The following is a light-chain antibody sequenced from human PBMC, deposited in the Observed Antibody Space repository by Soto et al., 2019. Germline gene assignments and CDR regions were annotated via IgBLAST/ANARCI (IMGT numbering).Light chain of an antibody. J-gene: IGKJ1*01. CDR3: QQYNTYSPT. CDR2: KAS. V-gene: IGKV1-5*03. Sequence: DIQMTQSPSPLSAFVGDRVTITCRASQSISGWLAWYQQKPGKAPHLLIYKASSLESGVPSRFSGSGSGTEFTLTISSLQPDDFATYYCQQYNTYSPTFGQGTKVEIK. CDR1: QSISGW.